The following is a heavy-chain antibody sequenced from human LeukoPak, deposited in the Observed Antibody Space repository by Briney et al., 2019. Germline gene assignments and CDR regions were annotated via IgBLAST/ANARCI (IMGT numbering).Heavy chain of an antibody. CDR2: IKQDGSEK. D-gene: IGHD1-26*01. CDR1: GFTFSSYW. J-gene: IGHJ4*02. CDR3: ARDPIVGATTSAGV. V-gene: IGHV3-7*01. Sequence: GGSLRLSCAASGFTFSSYWRSWVRQAPGKGLEGVANIKQDGSEKYYVDSVKGRFTISRDNAKNSLYLQMNSLRAEDTAVYYCARDPIVGATTSAGVWGQGTLVTVSS.